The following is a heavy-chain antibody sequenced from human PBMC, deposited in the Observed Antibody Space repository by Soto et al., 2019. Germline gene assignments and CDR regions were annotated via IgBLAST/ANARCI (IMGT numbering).Heavy chain of an antibody. Sequence: QVQLVQSGAEVKKPGSSVKVSCRASGGTFYNYVINWVRQAPGQGLEWMAGIIPIFGTPNYAQKFQGRVTITADKSTSTAYMELNSLRSEDTAVYYCAGRCDGTNCLAHFDYWGQGTLVTVSS. CDR3: AGRCDGTNCLAHFDY. CDR1: GGTFYNYV. V-gene: IGHV1-69*06. J-gene: IGHJ4*02. D-gene: IGHD2-2*01. CDR2: IIPIFGTP.